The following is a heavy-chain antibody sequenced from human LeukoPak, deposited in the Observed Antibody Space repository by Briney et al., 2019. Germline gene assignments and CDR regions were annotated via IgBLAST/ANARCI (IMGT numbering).Heavy chain of an antibody. CDR1: GFTFDEYA. J-gene: IGHJ6*02. V-gene: IGHV3-9*01. CDR3: AKDKSHSSWTSRYYYYALDV. D-gene: IGHD6-19*01. Sequence: GGSLRLSCAASGFTFDEYAIHWVRQAPGKGLEWVSGISWNSGIIGYADSVKGRFTTSRDNAKNSLYLQMNSLRAEDTALYYCAKDKSHSSWTSRYYYYALDVWGQGTTVTVSS. CDR2: ISWNSGII.